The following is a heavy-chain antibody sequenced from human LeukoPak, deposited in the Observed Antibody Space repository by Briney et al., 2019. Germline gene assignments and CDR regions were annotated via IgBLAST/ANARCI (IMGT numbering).Heavy chain of an antibody. J-gene: IGHJ5*02. Sequence: SETLSLTCAVYGGSLSGYYWSWIRQPPGKGLEWIGEINHSGSTNYNPSLKSRVTISVDTSKNQFSLKLSSVTAADTAVYYCARGGGGPTPFWFDPWGKGTLVTVSS. V-gene: IGHV4-34*01. D-gene: IGHD3-16*01. CDR1: GGSLSGYY. CDR2: INHSGST. CDR3: ARGGGGPTPFWFDP.